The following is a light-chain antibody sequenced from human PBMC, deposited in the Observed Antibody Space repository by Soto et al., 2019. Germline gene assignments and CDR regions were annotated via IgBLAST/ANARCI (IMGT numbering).Light chain of an antibody. CDR1: QSVSSY. CDR2: DAS. CDR3: HQRSNYIT. J-gene: IGKJ5*01. Sequence: EIVLTQSPATLSLSPGERATLSCRASQSVSSYLAWYQQKPGQAPRLLIYDASNRATGIPARFSGSGSGTDFTLTISSLEPDDFAVYYGHQRSNYITFGQGTRLEIE. V-gene: IGKV3-11*01.